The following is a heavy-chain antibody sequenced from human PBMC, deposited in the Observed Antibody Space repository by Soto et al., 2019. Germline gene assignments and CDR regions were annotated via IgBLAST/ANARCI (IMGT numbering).Heavy chain of an antibody. CDR2: INHSGST. CDR1: GGSFSGYY. CDR3: ARDRGNADAFDI. Sequence: TLSLTCAVYGGSFSGYYWSWIRQPPGKGLEWIGEINHSGSTNYNPSLKSRVTISVDTSKNQFSLRLSSVTAADTAVYYCARDRGNADAFDIWGQGTMVTVSS. D-gene: IGHD3-10*01. J-gene: IGHJ3*02. V-gene: IGHV4-34*09.